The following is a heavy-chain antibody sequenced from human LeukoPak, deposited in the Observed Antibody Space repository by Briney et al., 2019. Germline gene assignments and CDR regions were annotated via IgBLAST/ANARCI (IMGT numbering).Heavy chain of an antibody. CDR1: GGSISSSSYY. D-gene: IGHD3-3*01. V-gene: IGHV4-39*01. CDR3: ARPAEIGVGVDY. CDR2: IYYSGST. J-gene: IGHJ4*02. Sequence: PSETLSLTCTVSGGSISSSSYYWGWIRQPPGEGLEWIGSIYYSGSTYYNPSLKSRVTISVDTSKNQFSLKLRFVTAADTAVYYCARPAEIGVGVDYWGQGTLVTVSS.